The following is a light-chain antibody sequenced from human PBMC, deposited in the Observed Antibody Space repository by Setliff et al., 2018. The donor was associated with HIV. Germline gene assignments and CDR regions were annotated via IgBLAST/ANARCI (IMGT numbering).Light chain of an antibody. CDR1: SSDVGSFNL. CDR3: CSYASGGTYV. V-gene: IGLV2-23*02. Sequence: LTQPASVSGSPGQSITISCTGTSSDVGSFNLVSWHQQFPGKAPKLMIYEVTKRPSEVSNRFSGSKSGNTASLTISGLQAEDEADYYCCSYASGGTYVFGTGTKGTVL. CDR2: EVT. J-gene: IGLJ1*01.